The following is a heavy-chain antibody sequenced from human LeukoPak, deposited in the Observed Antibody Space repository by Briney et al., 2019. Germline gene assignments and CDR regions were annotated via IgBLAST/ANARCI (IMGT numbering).Heavy chain of an antibody. CDR3: ARYYYDSSGRAPFDY. CDR1: GGSFSGYY. D-gene: IGHD3-22*01. J-gene: IGHJ4*02. V-gene: IGHV4-34*09. Sequence: SETLSLTCAVYGGSFSGYYWSWIRQPPGKGLEWIGEINHSGSTNYNPSLTSRVTISVDTSKNQFSLKLTSVTAADTAVYYCARYYYDSSGRAPFDYWGQGTLVTVSS. CDR2: INHSGST.